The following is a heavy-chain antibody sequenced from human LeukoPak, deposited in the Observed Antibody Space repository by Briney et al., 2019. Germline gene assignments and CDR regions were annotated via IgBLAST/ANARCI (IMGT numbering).Heavy chain of an antibody. J-gene: IGHJ5*02. D-gene: IGHD3-10*01. V-gene: IGHV3-7*01. CDR2: IKQDGREK. CDR1: GYTFSRYW. Sequence: PGGSLRLSCAPSGYTFSRYWMSCVRHAPGKGREWVANIKQDGREKYYVDSVKGRFTISRDNAKNSLYLQMNSLRAEDTAVYYCARGLDFYGSGSQNWFDPWGQGTLVTVSS. CDR3: ARGLDFYGSGSQNWFDP.